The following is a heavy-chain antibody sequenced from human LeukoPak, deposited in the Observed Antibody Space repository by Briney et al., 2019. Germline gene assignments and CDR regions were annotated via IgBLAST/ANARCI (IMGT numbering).Heavy chain of an antibody. D-gene: IGHD3-10*02. Sequence: GGSLRLSCAASGFTFSSYEMNWVRQAPGKGLEWVSYISSSGSTIYYADSVKGRFTISRDNAKNSLHLQMNSLRAEDTAVYYCAELGITMIGGVWGKGTTVTISS. CDR2: ISSSGSTI. J-gene: IGHJ6*04. CDR1: GFTFSSYE. V-gene: IGHV3-48*03. CDR3: AELGITMIGGV.